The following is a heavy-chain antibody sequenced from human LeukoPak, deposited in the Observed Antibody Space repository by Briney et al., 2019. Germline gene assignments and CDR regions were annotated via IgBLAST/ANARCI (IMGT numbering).Heavy chain of an antibody. V-gene: IGHV3-66*01. Sequence: GGSLRLSCAASGFTVSSNYMSWVRQAPGKGLEWGSVIYSGGSTYSADSVKGRFTISRDNSKNTLYLQMKSLRAEDTAVYYCAREGGRGSFYDWGQGTLVTVPS. CDR2: IYSGGST. CDR3: AREGGRGSFYD. CDR1: GFTVSSNY. D-gene: IGHD3-10*01. J-gene: IGHJ4*02.